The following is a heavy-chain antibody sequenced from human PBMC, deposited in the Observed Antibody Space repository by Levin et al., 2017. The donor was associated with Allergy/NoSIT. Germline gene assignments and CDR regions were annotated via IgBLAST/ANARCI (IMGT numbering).Heavy chain of an antibody. CDR3: AGGQRNTAEGMYYFDY. Sequence: SETLSLTCAVYGGSFNDYYWSWIRQVPGKGLEWIGEVHYSGSTNYNPSLKGRVIILVDTSKNQFFLTLKSVTAADTAVYYCAGGQRNTAEGMYYFDYWGHGNLVTVSS. CDR2: VHYSGST. D-gene: IGHD1/OR15-1a*01. CDR1: GGSFNDYY. V-gene: IGHV4-34*01. J-gene: IGHJ4*01.